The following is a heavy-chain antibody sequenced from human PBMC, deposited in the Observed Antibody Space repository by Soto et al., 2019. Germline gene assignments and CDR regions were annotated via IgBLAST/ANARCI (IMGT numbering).Heavy chain of an antibody. CDR2: IIPIFGTA. Sequence: QVQLVQSGAEVKKPGSSVKVYCKASGGTFSSYAISWVRHAPGQGLEWMGGIIPIFGTANYPQKCQGRVTITADEYTSTAYMELSSLRSEDTAVYYCAREVEYSSSSADYWGQGTLVTVSS. CDR3: AREVEYSSSSADY. D-gene: IGHD6-6*01. CDR1: GGTFSSYA. J-gene: IGHJ4*02. V-gene: IGHV1-69*01.